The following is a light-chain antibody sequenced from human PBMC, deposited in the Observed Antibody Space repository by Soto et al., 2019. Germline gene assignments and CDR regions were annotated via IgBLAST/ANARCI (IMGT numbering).Light chain of an antibody. CDR1: QRITTY. CDR2: TAA. V-gene: IGKV1-39*01. CDR3: QQSDSTPYT. J-gene: IGKJ2*01. Sequence: IHMTQSPSSLSASVGDRVTITCRASQRITTYLNWYQQKPGKAPKLLISTAATLQGGVPSRFSGSGSWTEFTLTITTLQPEDFATDFCQQSDSTPYTFGQGTKLEIK.